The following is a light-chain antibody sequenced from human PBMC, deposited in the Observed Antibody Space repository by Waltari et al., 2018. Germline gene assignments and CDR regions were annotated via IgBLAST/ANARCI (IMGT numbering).Light chain of an antibody. CDR3: QQSYSTPLT. Sequence: DIQMTQSPSSLSASAWDRGTITCRASQTIRNHLNWYQLIPGKAPKLLIYATSTLESGVPSTFSGSGSGTEFTLTISSLQPDDFATYYCQQSYSTPLTFGGGTRVDIK. CDR2: ATS. J-gene: IGKJ4*01. CDR1: QTIRNH. V-gene: IGKV1-39*01.